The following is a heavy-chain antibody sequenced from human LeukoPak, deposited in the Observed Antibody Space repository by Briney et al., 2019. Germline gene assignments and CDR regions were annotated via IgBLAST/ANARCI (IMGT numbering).Heavy chain of an antibody. V-gene: IGHV1-2*06. CDR3: ARASKGDWNYVFDY. Sequence: ASVKVSCKASGYTFTGYYTHWVRQAPGQGLEWMGRINPNSGGTNYAQKFQGRVAMTRDTSINTAYMELSRLTSDDTAVYYCARASKGDWNYVFDYWGQGTLVTVSS. CDR2: INPNSGGT. D-gene: IGHD1-7*01. CDR1: GYTFTGYY. J-gene: IGHJ4*02.